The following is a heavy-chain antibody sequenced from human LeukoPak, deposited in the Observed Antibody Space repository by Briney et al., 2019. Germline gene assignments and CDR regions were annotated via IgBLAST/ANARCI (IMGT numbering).Heavy chain of an antibody. V-gene: IGHV4-38-2*02. CDR2: IYHSGST. D-gene: IGHD3-3*01. CDR3: ASPRRVRFLEWLLYHY. Sequence: PSETLSLTXTVSGYSISSGYYWGWIRQPPGKRLEWIESIYHSGSTYYNPSLKSRVTISVDTSKNQFSLKLSSVTAADTAVYYCASPRRVRFLEWLLYHYWGQGTLVTVSS. CDR1: GYSISSGYY. J-gene: IGHJ4*02.